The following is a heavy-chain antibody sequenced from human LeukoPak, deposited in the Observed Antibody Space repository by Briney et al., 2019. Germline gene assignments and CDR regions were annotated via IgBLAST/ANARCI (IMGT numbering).Heavy chain of an antibody. CDR2: ITGGGGST. Sequence: GGSLRLSCAASGFTFSSYAMTWVRQSPGKGLEWVSTITGGGGSTYYADSVKGRFTISRDNFKDTLRLQMHSLSAADTAVYFCARYYFDSSGRYFDYWGQGTLVTVSS. J-gene: IGHJ4*02. D-gene: IGHD3-22*01. V-gene: IGHV3-23*01. CDR3: ARYYFDSSGRYFDY. CDR1: GFTFSSYA.